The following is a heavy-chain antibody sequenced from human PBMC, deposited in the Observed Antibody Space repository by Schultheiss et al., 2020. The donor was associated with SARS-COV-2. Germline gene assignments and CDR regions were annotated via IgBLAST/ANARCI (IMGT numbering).Heavy chain of an antibody. CDR3: ARGPLSDCSGGSCYSWVWDY. V-gene: IGHV4-61*05. J-gene: IGHJ4*02. CDR2: IYYSGST. D-gene: IGHD2-15*01. CDR1: GGSISSSSYY. Sequence: SETLSLTCTVSGGSISSSSYYWSWIRQPPGKGLEWIGYIYYSGSTNYNPSLKSRVTISVDTSKNQFSLKLSSVTAADTAVYYCARGPLSDCSGGSCYSWVWDYWGQGTLVTVSS.